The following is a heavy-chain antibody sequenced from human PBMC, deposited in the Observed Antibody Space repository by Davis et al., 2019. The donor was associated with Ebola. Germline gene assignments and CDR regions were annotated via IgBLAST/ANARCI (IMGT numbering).Heavy chain of an antibody. CDR2: MHGDGSLK. V-gene: IGHV3-7*03. CDR1: GISFDNSW. CDR3: ARDSKRYFDWQIDY. D-gene: IGHD3-9*01. Sequence: GESLKISCVVSGISFDNSWMTWVRQAPGKGLEWVANMHGDGSLKNYVDSVKGRFTISRDNGKKSLYLEMNSLRVRDTAVYYCARDSKRYFDWQIDYWGQGTLVTVSS. J-gene: IGHJ4*02.